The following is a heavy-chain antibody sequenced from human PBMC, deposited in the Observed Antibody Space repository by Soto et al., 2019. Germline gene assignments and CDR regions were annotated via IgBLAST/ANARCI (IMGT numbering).Heavy chain of an antibody. V-gene: IGHV1-18*01. CDR1: GYDFTSYG. CDR2: ISAYNGKR. CDR3: ARGRIVASIHDAFEI. D-gene: IGHD2-21*01. J-gene: IGHJ3*02. Sequence: QGRLLQSGDEVKKPGASVRVSCRASGYDFTSYGISWVRQAPGQGLEWVSGISAYNGKRDTAQKFQGRVTMTLDTSTDTAHMELGDLTSADTAVYYCARGRIVASIHDAFEIWGQGTMVAVSS.